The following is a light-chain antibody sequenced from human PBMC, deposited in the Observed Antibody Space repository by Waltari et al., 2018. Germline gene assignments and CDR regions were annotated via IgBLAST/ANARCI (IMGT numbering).Light chain of an antibody. CDR2: MND. J-gene: IGLJ3*02. V-gene: IGLV1-47*01. Sequence: QSVLTQPPSASGAPGQRVTTTCSGSSSTIENNHVYWYQQSPGTAPKHLIHMNDARPSGVPDRFSGSKSGTSASLAISGLRSEDEAHYYCAAWDASLGAWLFGGGTKLTVL. CDR1: SSTIENNH. CDR3: AAWDASLGAWL.